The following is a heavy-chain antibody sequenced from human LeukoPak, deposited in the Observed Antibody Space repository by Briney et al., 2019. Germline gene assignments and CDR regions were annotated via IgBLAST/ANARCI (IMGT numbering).Heavy chain of an antibody. D-gene: IGHD5-12*01. CDR2: IYESGST. CDR1: GGSINSGGYS. CDR3: ARWGPGLGSHMDV. J-gene: IGHJ6*03. Sequence: PSETLSLTCAVSGGSINSGGYSWSWIRQPPGKGLEWIGYIYESGSTYYNPSLKSRVTMSLDRSKNQFSLKLSSVTAADTAVYYCARWGPGLGSHMDVWGKGTTVTVSS. V-gene: IGHV4-30-2*02.